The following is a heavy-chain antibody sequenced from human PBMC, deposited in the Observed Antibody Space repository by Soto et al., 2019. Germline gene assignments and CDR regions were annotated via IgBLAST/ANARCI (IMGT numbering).Heavy chain of an antibody. Sequence: PGGSLRLSCAASGFTFSRYAKHWVGQAPGKGLEWVAVISYDGSNKYYAYSGKGRFTICRASSKNTLYLQINSRRAEDKAVYYCARDQHGVAVDYWGQVTLVTV. CDR3: ARDQHGVAVDY. CDR2: ISYDGSNK. D-gene: IGHD2-8*01. CDR1: GFTFSRYA. J-gene: IGHJ4*02. V-gene: IGHV3-30-3*01.